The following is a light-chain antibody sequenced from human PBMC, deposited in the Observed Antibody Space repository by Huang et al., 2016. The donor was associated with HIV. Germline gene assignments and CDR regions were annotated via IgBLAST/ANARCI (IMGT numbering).Light chain of an antibody. CDR1: QSVSSN. Sequence: EIVMTQSPATLSVSPGERATLSCRASQSVSSNLAWYQQKPGQAPRLLLYGASTRAPGIPARFSGSGSGTEFTLTISSLQSEDFAVYYCQQYNNWPPLLTFGGGTKVEIK. CDR2: GAS. V-gene: IGKV3-15*01. CDR3: QQYNNWPPLLT. J-gene: IGKJ4*01.